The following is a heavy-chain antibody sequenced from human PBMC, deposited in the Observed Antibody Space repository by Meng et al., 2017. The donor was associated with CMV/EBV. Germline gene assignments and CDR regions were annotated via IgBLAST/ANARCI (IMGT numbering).Heavy chain of an antibody. J-gene: IGHJ3*02. Sequence: GGSLRLSCAASGFTFSSYWMHWVRQAPEKGLVWVSRINSDGSSTSYADSVKGRFTISRDNAKNTLYLQMNSLRAEDTAVYYCARGSRYGDRLTSMYDAFDIWGQGTMVTVSS. CDR3: ARGSRYGDRLTSMYDAFDI. V-gene: IGHV3-74*01. CDR1: GFTFSSYW. CDR2: INSDGSST. D-gene: IGHD4-17*01.